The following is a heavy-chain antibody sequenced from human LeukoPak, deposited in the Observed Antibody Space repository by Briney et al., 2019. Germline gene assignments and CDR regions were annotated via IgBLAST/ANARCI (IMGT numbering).Heavy chain of an antibody. CDR2: IHDTGST. CDR1: GGSINRYY. J-gene: IGHJ4*02. V-gene: IGHV4-59*01. Sequence: KPSETLSPTCTVSGGSINRYYWIWIRQPPGKGLEWIGYIHDTGSTKNNPSLRSRVTISVDPSKNQVSLKMRFVTAADTAVYYCGRSGYYDSSIDYWGQGTLVTVSS. D-gene: IGHD3-22*01. CDR3: GRSGYYDSSIDY.